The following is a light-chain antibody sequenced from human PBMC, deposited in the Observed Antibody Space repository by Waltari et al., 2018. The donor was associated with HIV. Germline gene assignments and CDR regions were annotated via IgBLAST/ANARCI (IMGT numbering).Light chain of an antibody. J-gene: IGKJ4*01. CDR2: KAS. CDR3: QQYKTYPVT. Sequence: DIQMTQSPSTLSASVGDGVTITCRASQSISSWLAWYQQKAGKAPNLLIYKASSLESGVPSRFSGSGSGTEFTLTISSLQPDDFATYYCQQYKTYPVTFGGGTKVDIK. V-gene: IGKV1-5*03. CDR1: QSISSW.